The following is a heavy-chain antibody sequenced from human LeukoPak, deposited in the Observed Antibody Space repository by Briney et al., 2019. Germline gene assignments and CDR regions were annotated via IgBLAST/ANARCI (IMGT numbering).Heavy chain of an antibody. CDR2: IYSGGST. J-gene: IGHJ4*02. Sequence: PGGSLRLSCAASGFTVSSNYMSWVRQAPGKGLEWVSVIYSGGSTYYADSVKGRLTISRDNSKNTLYLQMNNLRAEDTAVYYCARQADTAMLIWSFTDYWGQGTLVTVSS. D-gene: IGHD5-18*01. V-gene: IGHV3-66*04. CDR1: GFTVSSNY. CDR3: ARQADTAMLIWSFTDY.